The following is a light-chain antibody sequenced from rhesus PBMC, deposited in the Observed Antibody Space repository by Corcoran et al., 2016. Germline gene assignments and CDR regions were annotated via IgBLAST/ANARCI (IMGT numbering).Light chain of an antibody. CDR3: QQYSSRPPT. V-gene: IGKV1-22*01. J-gene: IGKJ4*01. Sequence: DIQMTQSPSSLSASVGDTVTITCRASQGISIWLAWYQPKPGKAPKLLIYKASSLQSGVPSRFSGSGSGTDFTLTISSLQSEDFATYYCQQYSSRPPTFGGGTKVEIK. CDR2: KAS. CDR1: QGISIW.